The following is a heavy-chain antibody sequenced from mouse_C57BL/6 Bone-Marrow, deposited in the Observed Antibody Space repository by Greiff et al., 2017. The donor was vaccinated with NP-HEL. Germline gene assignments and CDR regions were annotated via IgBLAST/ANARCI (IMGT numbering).Heavy chain of an antibody. CDR3: TRSYTTVVADY. CDR2: IDPETGGA. V-gene: IGHV1-15*01. J-gene: IGHJ2*01. D-gene: IGHD1-1*01. CDR1: GYTFTDYE. Sequence: QVQLQQSGAELVRPGASVTLSCKASGYTFTDYEMHWVKQTPVHGLEWIGAIDPETGGAAYNQKFKGKAILTADKSSSTAYMELRSLTSEDSAVYYCTRSYTTVVADYWGQGTTLTVSS.